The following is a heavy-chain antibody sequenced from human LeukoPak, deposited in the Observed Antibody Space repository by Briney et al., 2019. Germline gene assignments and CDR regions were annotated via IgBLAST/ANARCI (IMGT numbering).Heavy chain of an antibody. CDR2: IKYDGSEK. D-gene: IGHD2-15*01. CDR3: AGYYGAGSWTGFDP. V-gene: IGHV3-7*03. Sequence: PGGSLRLSCAASGFTFSDYWMNWVRQAPGKGLEWVANIKYDGSEKYHVDSVEGRFTISRDNAKKSLYLHMDSLRADDTAVYYCAGYYGAGSWTGFDPWGQGTLVSVSS. J-gene: IGHJ5*02. CDR1: GFTFSDYW.